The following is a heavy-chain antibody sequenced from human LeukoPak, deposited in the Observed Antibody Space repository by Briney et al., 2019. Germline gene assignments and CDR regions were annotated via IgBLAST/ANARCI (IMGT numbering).Heavy chain of an antibody. D-gene: IGHD2/OR15-2a*01. CDR2: IKQDGSEK. CDR3: ARDISAAGHYYHYYTMDV. J-gene: IGHJ6*02. V-gene: IGHV3-7*01. CDR1: GFTFSSYW. Sequence: GGSLRLSCAASGFTFSSYWMSWVRQAPGKGLEWVANIKQDGSEKYYVDSVKGRFTVSRDNAKKSLYLQMDSLRADDTAVYYCARDISAAGHYYHYYTMDVWGQGTTVTVSS.